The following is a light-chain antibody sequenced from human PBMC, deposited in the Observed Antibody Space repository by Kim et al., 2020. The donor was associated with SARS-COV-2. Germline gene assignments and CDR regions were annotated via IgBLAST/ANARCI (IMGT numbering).Light chain of an antibody. CDR3: QQSHSIPYT. CDR1: QSITTY. CDR2: AAS. Sequence: DIQMTQSPSSLSASVGDRVTITCRASQSITTYLNWYQQKPGKAPLLLIYAASSLQSGVPSRFSGSGSGTDFTLTIISLQPEDFATYFCQQSHSIPYTFGQGTKLEI. V-gene: IGKV1-39*01. J-gene: IGKJ2*01.